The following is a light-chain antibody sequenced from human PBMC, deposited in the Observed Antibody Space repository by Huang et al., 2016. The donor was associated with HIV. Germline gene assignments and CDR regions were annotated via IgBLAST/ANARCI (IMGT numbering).Light chain of an antibody. CDR1: QDVSNY. Sequence: AIRITQSPSSLSASTGDRVTITCRATQDVSNYLAWYQQKAGEAPKLLIYAASTLHSAVPSRFSGSGSGTDFTLTISCLQSEDVATYYCHQYYDYPHTFGQGTRLEI. CDR2: AAS. CDR3: HQYYDYPHT. J-gene: IGKJ5*01. V-gene: IGKV1-8*01.